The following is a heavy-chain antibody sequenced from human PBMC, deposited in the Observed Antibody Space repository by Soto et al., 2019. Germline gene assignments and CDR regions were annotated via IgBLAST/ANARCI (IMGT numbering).Heavy chain of an antibody. V-gene: IGHV4-39*01. CDR3: ARHPLHYCSGGSCYGGFNY. J-gene: IGHJ4*02. CDR1: GGSISSSSYY. Sequence: PSETLSLTCTVSGGSISSSSYYWGWIRQPPGKGLEWIGSIYYSGSTYYNPSLKSRVTISVDTSKNQFSLKLSSVTAADTAVYYCARHPLHYCSGGSCYGGFNYWGQGTLVTV. CDR2: IYYSGST. D-gene: IGHD2-15*01.